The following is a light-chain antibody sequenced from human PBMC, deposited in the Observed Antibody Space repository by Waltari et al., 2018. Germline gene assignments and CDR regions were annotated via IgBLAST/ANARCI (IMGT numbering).Light chain of an antibody. Sequence: QSALTQPASVSGSPRQPITISCTGPSSVVEDLNLVSLYQQPPGKAPKLMIYEGNKRPSGVSNRFSGSKSGNMASLTISGLQAEDEADYYCCSYAGSSAPRVFGGGTKLTVL. J-gene: IGLJ3*02. CDR3: CSYAGSSAPRV. CDR2: EGN. V-gene: IGLV2-23*01. CDR1: SSVVEDLNL.